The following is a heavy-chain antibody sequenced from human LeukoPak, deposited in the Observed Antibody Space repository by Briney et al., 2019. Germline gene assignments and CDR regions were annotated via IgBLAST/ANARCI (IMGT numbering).Heavy chain of an antibody. CDR2: IYSGGST. CDR3: AKDRPGGNYGEYDY. CDR1: GFTFSSYS. J-gene: IGHJ4*02. V-gene: IGHV3-53*01. D-gene: IGHD3-3*01. Sequence: GGSLRLSCAASGFTFSSYSMNWVRQAPGKGLEWVSVIYSGGSTYYADSVKGRFTISRDNSKNTLYLQMNSLRVEDTAVYYCAKDRPGGNYGEYDYWGQGTLVTVSS.